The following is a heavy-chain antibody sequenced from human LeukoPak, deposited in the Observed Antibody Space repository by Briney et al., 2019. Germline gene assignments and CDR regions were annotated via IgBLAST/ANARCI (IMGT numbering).Heavy chain of an antibody. V-gene: IGHV4-61*02. CDR1: GGPISSGSYY. CDR2: CYTSGST. Sequence: PSETLFLTCTVPGGPISSGSYYWSWIRQPSGEGLDWRVRCYTSGSTNYKASLKSRVTISVDTSKNQFTLKLSSVTAADTAVYYCARDRYYYGSGSYYPYYYYYMDVWGKGTTVTVSS. J-gene: IGHJ6*03. CDR3: ARDRYYYGSGSYYPYYYYYMDV. D-gene: IGHD3-10*01.